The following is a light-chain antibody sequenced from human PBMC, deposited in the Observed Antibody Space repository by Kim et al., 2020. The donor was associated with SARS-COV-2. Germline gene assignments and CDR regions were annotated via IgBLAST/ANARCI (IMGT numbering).Light chain of an antibody. V-gene: IGLV1-44*01. CDR1: SSNIGSNT. CDR2: SNN. CDR3: AAWDDTLNGVV. Sequence: QSVLTQPPSASGTPGQRVTISCFGSSSNIGSNTVNWYLHLPGTAPKLLIYSNNQRPSGVPDRFSGSKSGTSASLAISGLQSEDEADYYCAAWDDTLNGVVFGGGTQLTVL. J-gene: IGLJ3*02.